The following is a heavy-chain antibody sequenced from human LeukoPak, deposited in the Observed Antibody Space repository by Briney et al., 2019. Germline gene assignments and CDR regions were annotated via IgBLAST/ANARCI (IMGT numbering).Heavy chain of an antibody. CDR3: AATYCSSTSCYRFAFDI. CDR1: GYTFTSYD. CDR2: MNPNSGNT. Sequence: GASVTVSCTASGYTFTSYDINWVRQATGQGLEWMGWMNPNSGNTGYAQKFQGRVTMTRNTSISTAYMELSSLRSEDTAVYYCAATYCSSTSCYRFAFDIWGQGTMVTVSS. V-gene: IGHV1-8*01. D-gene: IGHD2-2*01. J-gene: IGHJ3*02.